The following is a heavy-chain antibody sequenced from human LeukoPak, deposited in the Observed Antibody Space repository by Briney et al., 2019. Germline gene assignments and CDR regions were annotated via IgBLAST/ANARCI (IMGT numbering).Heavy chain of an antibody. J-gene: IGHJ6*02. Sequence: VASVKVSCKASGYTFTSYAMHWVRQAPGQRLEWMGWINAGNGNTKYSQKFQGRVIITRDTSASTAYMELSSLRSEDTAVYYCARDDESCYGMDVWGQGTTVTVSS. D-gene: IGHD1-26*01. CDR2: INAGNGNT. V-gene: IGHV1-3*01. CDR3: ARDDESCYGMDV. CDR1: GYTFTSYA.